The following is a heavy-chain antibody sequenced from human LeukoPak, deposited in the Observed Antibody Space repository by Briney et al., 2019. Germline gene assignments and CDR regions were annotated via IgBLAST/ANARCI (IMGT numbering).Heavy chain of an antibody. CDR1: GFTVRSNY. Sequence: GGSLRLSCAASGFTVRSNYMSWVRQAPGKGLEWVSVIYSGGSTYYADSVKGRFTISRDNSKNTLYLQMNSLRAEDTAVYYCARNGFTYSSSSLGAFDIWGQGTMVTVSS. D-gene: IGHD6-6*01. CDR3: ARNGFTYSSSSLGAFDI. J-gene: IGHJ3*02. CDR2: IYSGGST. V-gene: IGHV3-53*01.